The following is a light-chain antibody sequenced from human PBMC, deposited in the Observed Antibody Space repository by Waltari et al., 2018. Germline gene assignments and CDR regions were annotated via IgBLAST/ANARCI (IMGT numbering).Light chain of an antibody. V-gene: IGKV3-11*01. CDR1: QSISTY. Sequence: EIVLTQSPATLPLSPGERATLSCRASQSISTYLAWYQQKPGQAPRLLIYDASNRATDVPARFSGSGSGTDFTLTISRLEPEDFAVYYCQQRSNWPGGAFGGGTKIEIK. J-gene: IGKJ4*01. CDR3: QQRSNWPGGA. CDR2: DAS.